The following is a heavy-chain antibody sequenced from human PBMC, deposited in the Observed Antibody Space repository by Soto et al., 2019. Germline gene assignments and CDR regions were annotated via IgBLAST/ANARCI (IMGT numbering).Heavy chain of an antibody. V-gene: IGHV3-23*01. CDR1: GFTFSSNA. CDR2: ISGNGGDT. D-gene: IGHD1-26*01. J-gene: IGHJ4*02. Sequence: EVQLLESGGGLVQPGGSLRLSCRAAGFTFSSNARNWVGQVPGRGLEWVSSISGNGGDTYYADSVKGRYTISRDNSKNTLYLQMNSLRAEDTAVYFCAKVVGTTALVGIDYWGQGTLVTVSS. CDR3: AKVVGTTALVGIDY.